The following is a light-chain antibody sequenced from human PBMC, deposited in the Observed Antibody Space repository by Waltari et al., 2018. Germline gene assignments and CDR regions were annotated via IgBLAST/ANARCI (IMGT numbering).Light chain of an antibody. CDR2: RDN. CDR3: QVRDSNTAV. CDR1: NIGAKR. J-gene: IGLJ7*01. V-gene: IGLV3-9*01. Sequence: SYDLTQPLSVSVALGQTARITCGGNNIGAKRVHWYQQKPGQAPLLVIYRDNTRPSRIPERFSGSNSENTATLTISGAQAADEADYYCQVRDSNTAVFGGGTHLTVL.